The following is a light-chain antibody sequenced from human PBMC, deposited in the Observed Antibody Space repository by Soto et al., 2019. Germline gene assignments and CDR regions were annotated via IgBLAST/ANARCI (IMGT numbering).Light chain of an antibody. CDR2: DVS. J-gene: IGLJ1*01. V-gene: IGLV2-8*01. CDR1: SSDFGGYNH. Sequence: QSVLTQPPSASGSPGQSVTISCTGTSSDFGGYNHVSWYQQNPGKAPKLMIYDVSKRPSGVPDRFSGSKSGNTASLTISGLQAEDEADYYCASYAGGNNSVFGTGT. CDR3: ASYAGGNNSV.